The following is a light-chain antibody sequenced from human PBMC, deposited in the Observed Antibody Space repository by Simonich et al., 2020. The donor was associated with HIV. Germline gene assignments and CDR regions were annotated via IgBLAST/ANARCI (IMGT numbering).Light chain of an antibody. CDR2: EGS. V-gene: IGLV2-23*01. Sequence: QSALTQPASVSGSPGQSITILCTGTSSDVGSYNLVSWYQQHPGKAPKVMIYEGSERPSGVSNRFSGSKSDNTASLTISGLQAEDEADYYCCSYAGSSTWVFGGGTKVTVL. J-gene: IGLJ3*02. CDR3: CSYAGSSTWV. CDR1: SSDVGSYNL.